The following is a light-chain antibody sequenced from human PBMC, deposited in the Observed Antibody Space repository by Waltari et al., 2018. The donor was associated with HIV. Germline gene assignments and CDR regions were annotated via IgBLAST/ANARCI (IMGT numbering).Light chain of an antibody. J-gene: IGKJ1*01. V-gene: IGKV3-15*01. CDR1: QNIANN. Sequence: EVVMTQSPATLSVSPGERATLSCRASQNIANNLTWNQQNPGQPPRLLIYGASTRATGIPAMFSGSGSGTEFTLTISSLQSEDFAVYYCQQYNNWPWTFGQGTKVEIK. CDR3: QQYNNWPWT. CDR2: GAS.